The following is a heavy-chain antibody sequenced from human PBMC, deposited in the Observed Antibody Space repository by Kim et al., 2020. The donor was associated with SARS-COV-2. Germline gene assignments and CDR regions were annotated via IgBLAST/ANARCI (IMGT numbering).Heavy chain of an antibody. J-gene: IGHJ4*01. V-gene: IGHV4-34*01. Sequence: SETLSLTCAVYGGSFSGYYWSWIRQPPGKGLEWIWEINHSGSTNYNPSLKSRVTISVDTSKNKFSLKLSSVTAADTAVYYCASRRDYYYGSGGYVCYWG. CDR1: GGSFSGYY. CDR3: ASRRDYYYGSGGYVCY. CDR2: INHSGST. D-gene: IGHD3-10*01.